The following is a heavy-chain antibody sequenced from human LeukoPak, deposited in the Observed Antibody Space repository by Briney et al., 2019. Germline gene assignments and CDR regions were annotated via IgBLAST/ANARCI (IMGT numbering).Heavy chain of an antibody. D-gene: IGHD3-22*01. V-gene: IGHV1-2*02. J-gene: IGHJ5*02. Sequence: ASVKVSCKASGYTFTGYYMHWVRQAPGQGLEWMGWINPNSGGTNYAQKFQGSVTMTRDTSISTAYMELSRLRSDDTAVYYCARVGYYYDSSGYYSGWFDPWGQGTLVTVSS. CDR1: GYTFTGYY. CDR3: ARVGYYYDSSGYYSGWFDP. CDR2: INPNSGGT.